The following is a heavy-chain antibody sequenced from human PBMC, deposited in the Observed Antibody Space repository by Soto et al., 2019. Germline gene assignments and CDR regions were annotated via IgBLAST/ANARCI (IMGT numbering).Heavy chain of an antibody. CDR2: INPNSGGT. Sequence: GASVKVSCKASWYTFTGYYMHWGRPAPGQGLDGMGWINPNSGGTNYAQKFQGRVTMTRDTSISTAYMELSRLRSDDTAVYYCARDTADCSSTSCYRFDPWGQGTLVTVSS. J-gene: IGHJ5*02. V-gene: IGHV1-2*02. D-gene: IGHD2-2*01. CDR3: ARDTADCSSTSCYRFDP. CDR1: WYTFTGYY.